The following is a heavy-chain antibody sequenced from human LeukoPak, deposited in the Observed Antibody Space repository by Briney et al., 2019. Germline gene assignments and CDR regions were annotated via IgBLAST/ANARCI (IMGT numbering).Heavy chain of an antibody. D-gene: IGHD2-21*01. Sequence: GGSLRLSCAASGFTFSSYSMNWVRQAPGKGLEWVSSISSSSYIYYADSVKGRFTISRDNAKNSLYLQMNSLRAEDTAVYYCAREAGGGAYCGGDCYPKWGQGTLVTVSS. CDR2: ISSSSYI. CDR1: GFTFSSYS. V-gene: IGHV3-21*01. J-gene: IGHJ4*02. CDR3: AREAGGGAYCGGDCYPK.